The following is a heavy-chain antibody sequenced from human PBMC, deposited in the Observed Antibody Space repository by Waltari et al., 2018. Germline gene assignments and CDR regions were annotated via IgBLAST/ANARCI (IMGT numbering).Heavy chain of an antibody. Sequence: VQLVESGGGWVEPGGCLRVSCVACGFTFMKYGMSWVRQAPGKRLEWVASIRKEGGEEYYVDSVKGRFTVSRNNATNSLHLHMDSLRVEDTAIYYCARDSAPYSNYADAIDIWGQGTMVIVSS. CDR2: IRKEGGEE. J-gene: IGHJ3*02. V-gene: IGHV3-7*01. D-gene: IGHD4-4*01. CDR3: ARDSAPYSNYADAIDI. CDR1: GFTFMKYG.